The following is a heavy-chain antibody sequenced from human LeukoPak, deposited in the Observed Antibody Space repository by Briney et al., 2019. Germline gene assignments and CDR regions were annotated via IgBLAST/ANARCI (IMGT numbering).Heavy chain of an antibody. CDR2: IYYSGST. Sequence: PSETLSLTCTVSGGSISSGGYYWSWIRQHPGKGLEWIGYIYYSGSTYYNPSLKSRVTISVDTSKNQFSLKLSSVTAADTAVYYCARDSGMASYNWFDPWGQGTLVTVSS. D-gene: IGHD1-26*01. CDR1: GGSISSGGYY. V-gene: IGHV4-31*03. J-gene: IGHJ5*02. CDR3: ARDSGMASYNWFDP.